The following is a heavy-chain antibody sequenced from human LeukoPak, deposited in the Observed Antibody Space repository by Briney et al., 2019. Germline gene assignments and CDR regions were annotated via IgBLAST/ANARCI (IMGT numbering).Heavy chain of an antibody. J-gene: IGHJ4*02. CDR2: IYYSGST. V-gene: IGHV4-39*07. D-gene: IGHD3-10*01. Sequence: SETLSLTCTVSGGSISSSSYYWGWIRQPPGKGLEWIGSIYYSGSTYYNPSLKSRVTISVDTSKNQFSLKLSSVTAADTAVYYCARDNAKVGWFGELFGSFDYWGQGTLVTVSS. CDR1: GGSISSSSYY. CDR3: ARDNAKVGWFGELFGSFDY.